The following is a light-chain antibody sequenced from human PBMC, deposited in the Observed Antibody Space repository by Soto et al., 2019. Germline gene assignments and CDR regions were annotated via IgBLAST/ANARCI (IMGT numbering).Light chain of an antibody. Sequence: QSALTQPASVSGSPGQSITISCTGTSSDVGGYNYVSWYQHHPGKAPKLMIYDVSNRPSGVSNRFSGSKSGNXXXXXISGLQPEDEADYYCSSYTTSNTRQIVFXXGT. CDR2: DVS. V-gene: IGLV2-14*03. CDR1: SSDVGGYNY. J-gene: IGLJ1*01. CDR3: SSYTTSNTRQIV.